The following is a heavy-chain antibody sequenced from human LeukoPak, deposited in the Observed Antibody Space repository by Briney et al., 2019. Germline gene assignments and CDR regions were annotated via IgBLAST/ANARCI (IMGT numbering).Heavy chain of an antibody. D-gene: IGHD3-16*01. CDR2: IYYSGST. V-gene: IGHV4-61*01. Sequence: SETLSLTCTVSGGSISSGSYYWSWIRQPPGKGLEWIGYIYYSGSTNYNPSLKSRVTISVDTSKNQFSLKLSSVTAADSAVYYCARANALIFDYWGQGTLPSVSS. J-gene: IGHJ4*02. CDR3: ARANALIFDY. CDR1: GGSISSGSYY.